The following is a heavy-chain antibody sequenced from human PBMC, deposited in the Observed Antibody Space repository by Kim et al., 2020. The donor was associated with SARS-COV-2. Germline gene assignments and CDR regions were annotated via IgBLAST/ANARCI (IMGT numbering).Heavy chain of an antibody. V-gene: IGHV1-18*01. CDR3: ARVLYYYYGMDV. J-gene: IGHJ6*02. Sequence: YAQKLQGRVTMTTDTSTSTAYMELRSLRSDDTAVYYCARVLYYYYGMDVWGQGTTVTVSS.